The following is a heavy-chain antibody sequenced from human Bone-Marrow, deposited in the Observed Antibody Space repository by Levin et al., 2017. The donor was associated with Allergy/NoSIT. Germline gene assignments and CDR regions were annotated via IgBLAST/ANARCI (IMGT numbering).Heavy chain of an antibody. V-gene: IGHV1-69*13. Sequence: ASVKVSCKASGGTFNSYGISWVRQAPGQGLEWLGGSIPMFGTPNYAQKFQGRLTITADESSSTAYMEMSSLRSDDTAIYYCARLQSEHQLVDAFQYWGQGTLVTVSS. CDR1: GGTFNSYG. J-gene: IGHJ4*02. CDR3: ARLQSEHQLVDAFQY. D-gene: IGHD6-13*01. CDR2: SIPMFGTP.